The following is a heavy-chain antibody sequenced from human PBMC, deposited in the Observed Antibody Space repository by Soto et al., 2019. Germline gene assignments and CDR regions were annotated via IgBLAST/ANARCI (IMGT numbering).Heavy chain of an antibody. D-gene: IGHD1-26*01. V-gene: IGHV4-59*08. Sequence: SETLSLTCTVSGGSISSYYWSWIRQPPGKGLEWIGYIYYSGSTNHNPSLKSRVTISVDTSKNQFSLKLSPVTAADTAVYYCARRYGGNLDYWGQGTLVTVSS. J-gene: IGHJ4*02. CDR3: ARRYGGNLDY. CDR2: IYYSGST. CDR1: GGSISSYY.